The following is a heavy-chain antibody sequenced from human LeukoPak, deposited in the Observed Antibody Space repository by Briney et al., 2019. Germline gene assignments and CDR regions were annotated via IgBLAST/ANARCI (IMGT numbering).Heavy chain of an antibody. CDR2: IYYSGST. V-gene: IGHV4-31*03. Sequence: PSQTLSLTCTVSGGSISSSGHYWSWIRQHPGKGLEWIGYIYYSGSTYYNPSLKSRVTLSVDTSKNQFSLKLTSVTAADTAVYYCARGSAHSSSSEVSYWGQGTLVTVSS. CDR1: GGSISSSGHY. D-gene: IGHD6-6*01. CDR3: ARGSAHSSSSEVSY. J-gene: IGHJ4*02.